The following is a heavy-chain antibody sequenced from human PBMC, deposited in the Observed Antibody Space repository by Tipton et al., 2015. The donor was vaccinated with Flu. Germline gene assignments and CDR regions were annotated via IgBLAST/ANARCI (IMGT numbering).Heavy chain of an antibody. V-gene: IGHV4-38-2*01. CDR3: ARRANSNYVSEPKNWFDP. D-gene: IGHD4-11*01. CDR2: VHQTGSG. CDR1: GDSIDSRYF. Sequence: TLSLTCSVSGDSIDSRYFWGWIRQAPGKVLEWIGNVHQTGSGYYNPSLRSRLTIAVDRPKNPFSLRLTSVTAADTAVYYCARRANSNYVSEPKNWFDPWCQGTLVTVSS. J-gene: IGHJ5*02.